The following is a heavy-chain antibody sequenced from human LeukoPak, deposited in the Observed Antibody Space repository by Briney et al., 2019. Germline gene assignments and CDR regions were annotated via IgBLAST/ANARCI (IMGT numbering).Heavy chain of an antibody. CDR3: ARRIREMNDAFDI. Sequence: PSETLSLTCTASGGSISSSSYYWGWVRQPPGKGLEWIGSIYYSGSTYYNPSLKSRVTISVDTSKNQFSLKRSSVTAADTAVYYCARRIREMNDAFDIWGQGTMVTVSS. J-gene: IGHJ3*02. V-gene: IGHV4-39*01. CDR1: GGSISSSSYY. CDR2: IYYSGST. D-gene: IGHD3-10*01.